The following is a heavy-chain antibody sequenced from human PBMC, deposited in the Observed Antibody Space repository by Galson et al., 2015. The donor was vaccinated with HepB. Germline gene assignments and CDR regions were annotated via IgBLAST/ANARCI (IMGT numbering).Heavy chain of an antibody. D-gene: IGHD6-19*01. J-gene: IGHJ4*02. CDR3: ARLGDFSGYSSS. CDR2: IRSKASNYAT. Sequence: SLRLSCAASGFTFSGSVIHWVRQASGKGLEWVGRIRSKASNYATAYAAALKGRFTISRDDSKNTAYLHMIGLKTEDTAVYYCARLGDFSGYSSSWGQGTLVTVSS. CDR1: GFTFSGSV. V-gene: IGHV3-73*01.